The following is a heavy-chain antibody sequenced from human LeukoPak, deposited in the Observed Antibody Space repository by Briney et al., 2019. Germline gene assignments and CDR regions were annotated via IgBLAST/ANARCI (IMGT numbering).Heavy chain of an antibody. D-gene: IGHD5-18*01. CDR1: GFTFDDYG. CDR2: INWNGGST. Sequence: PGGSLRLSCAASGFTFDDYGMSWVRQAPGKGLEWVSGINWNGGSTGYADSVKGRFTISRDNAKNSLYLQVNSLRAEDTAVYYCARVGIQLWPSFDYWGQGTLVTVSS. CDR3: ARVGIQLWPSFDY. V-gene: IGHV3-20*04. J-gene: IGHJ4*02.